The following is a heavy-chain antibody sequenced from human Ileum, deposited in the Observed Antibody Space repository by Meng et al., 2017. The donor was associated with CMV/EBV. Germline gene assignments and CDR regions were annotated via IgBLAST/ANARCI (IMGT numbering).Heavy chain of an antibody. CDR2: ISYSATT. CDR1: GDSVTNSGSF. V-gene: IGHV4-61*08. J-gene: IGHJ4*02. CDR3: ARGYSDFDY. D-gene: IGHD5-18*01. Sequence: LTVTVAGDSVTNSGSFWSWIRQAPGKGLEWIGYISYSATTQYNPSFRSRVSILVDASNSQFSLKLTSVTVADTAIYFCARGYSDFDYWGQGTLVTVSS.